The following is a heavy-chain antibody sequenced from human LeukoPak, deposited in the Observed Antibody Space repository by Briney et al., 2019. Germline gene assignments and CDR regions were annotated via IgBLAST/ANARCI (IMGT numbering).Heavy chain of an antibody. V-gene: IGHV3-7*01. CDR2: IKQDGSDK. CDR3: ARLTGTTGFDY. Sequence: GGSLRLXCAASGFPFSSYWMSWVRQAPGKGLEWVANIKQDGSDKYYVDSVKGRFTISRDNAKNSLYLQLNSLRADVTAVYYCARLTGTTGFDYWGQGTLVTVSS. J-gene: IGHJ4*02. CDR1: GFPFSSYW. D-gene: IGHD1-1*01.